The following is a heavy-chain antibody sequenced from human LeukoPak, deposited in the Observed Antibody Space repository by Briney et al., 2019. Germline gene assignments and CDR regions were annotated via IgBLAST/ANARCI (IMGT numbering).Heavy chain of an antibody. CDR2: INHSGST. CDR1: GGSFSGYY. J-gene: IGHJ4*02. CDR3: ASVDTAMVVDY. D-gene: IGHD5-18*01. V-gene: IGHV4-34*01. Sequence: SETLSLTCAVYGGSFSGYYWSWIRQPPGKGLEWIGEINHSGSTNYNPSLKSRVTISVDTSKNQSSLKLSSVTAADTAVYYCASVDTAMVVDYWGQGTLVTVSS.